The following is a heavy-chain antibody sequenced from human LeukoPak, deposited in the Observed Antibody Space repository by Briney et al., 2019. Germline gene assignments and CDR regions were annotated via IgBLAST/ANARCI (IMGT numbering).Heavy chain of an antibody. CDR3: ARDPGYSYGYDY. CDR1: GFPFSTYA. CDR2: IYSDGST. V-gene: IGHV3-66*01. D-gene: IGHD5-18*01. Sequence: PGGSLRLSCAASGFPFSTYAMSWVRQAPGKGLEWVSVIYSDGSTYYADSVKGRFTISRDNSKNTVYLQMNSLRAEDTAVYYCARDPGYSYGYDYWGQGTLVTVSS. J-gene: IGHJ4*02.